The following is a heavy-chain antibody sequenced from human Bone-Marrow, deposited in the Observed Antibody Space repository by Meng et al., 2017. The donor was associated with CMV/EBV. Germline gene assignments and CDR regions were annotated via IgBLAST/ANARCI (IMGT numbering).Heavy chain of an antibody. Sequence: ASVKVSCKASGYTFTSYYMHWVRQAPGQGLEWMGIINPSGGSTSYAQKFQGRATMTRDTSTTTVYMELSSLRSEDTAVYYCARDGVVPAACDIWGQGTMVTVSS. CDR2: INPSGGST. D-gene: IGHD2-2*01. J-gene: IGHJ3*02. CDR1: GYTFTSYY. V-gene: IGHV1-46*01. CDR3: ARDGVVPAACDI.